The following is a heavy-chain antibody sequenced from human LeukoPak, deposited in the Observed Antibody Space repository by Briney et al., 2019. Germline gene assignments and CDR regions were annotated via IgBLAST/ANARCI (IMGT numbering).Heavy chain of an antibody. CDR2: IYPGDSDT. J-gene: IGHJ4*02. D-gene: IGHD3-3*01. CDR1: GYSFSIYW. Sequence: GESLKISCKGSGYSFSIYWIGWVRQMPGKGLESMGIIYPGDSDTRYSPSFQGQVTISADKSISTAYLQWSSLKASDTAMYYCARGPDDFWSGYYSYWGQGTLVTVSS. V-gene: IGHV5-51*01. CDR3: ARGPDDFWSGYYSY.